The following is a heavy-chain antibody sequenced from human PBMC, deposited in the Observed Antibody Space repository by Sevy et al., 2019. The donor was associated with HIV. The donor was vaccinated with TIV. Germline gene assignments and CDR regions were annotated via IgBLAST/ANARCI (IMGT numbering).Heavy chain of an antibody. Sequence: GGSLRLSCAASGFTFSGYGMHWVRQAPGKGLEWVAFIGYDGSNRYYTDSVKGRFTISRDNSKNTVFLQMNSLRAEDTAVYYCAKESGSSWELDVWGKGTTVTVSS. CDR3: AKESGSSWELDV. D-gene: IGHD6-13*01. CDR2: IGYDGSNR. J-gene: IGHJ6*04. V-gene: IGHV3-30*02. CDR1: GFTFSGYG.